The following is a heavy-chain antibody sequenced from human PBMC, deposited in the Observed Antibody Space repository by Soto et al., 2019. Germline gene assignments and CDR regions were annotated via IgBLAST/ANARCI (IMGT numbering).Heavy chain of an antibody. CDR2: ISGSGGST. Sequence: GGSLRLSCAASGFTFTSYAMSWVRQAPGKGLEWVSAISGSGGSTYYADSVKGRFTISRDNSKNTLYLQMNSLRAEDTAVYYCAKDQNIQLWPRYYYYGMDVWGKGTTVPVSS. D-gene: IGHD5-18*01. CDR3: AKDQNIQLWPRYYYYGMDV. CDR1: GFTFTSYA. V-gene: IGHV3-23*01. J-gene: IGHJ6*04.